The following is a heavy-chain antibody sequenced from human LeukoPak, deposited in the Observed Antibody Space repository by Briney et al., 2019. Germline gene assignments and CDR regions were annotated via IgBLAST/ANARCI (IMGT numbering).Heavy chain of an antibody. CDR1: GFTFSSYE. Sequence: GGSLRLSCAASGFTFSSYEMNWVRQAPGKGLEWVSYISSSGSTIYYADSVKGRFTISRDNAKNSLYLQMNSLRAEDTAVYYCARVSPNTVTTLQYFDYWGQGTMVTVSS. J-gene: IGHJ4*02. CDR2: ISSSGSTI. CDR3: ARVSPNTVTTLQYFDY. V-gene: IGHV3-48*03. D-gene: IGHD4-17*01.